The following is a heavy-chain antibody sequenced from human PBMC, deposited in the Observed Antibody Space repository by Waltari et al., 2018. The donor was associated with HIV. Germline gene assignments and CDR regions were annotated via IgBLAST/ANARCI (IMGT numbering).Heavy chain of an antibody. CDR1: GFTFRSYA. CDR2: ISGSGGDT. CDR3: AKVGLSGRWLLRRPFYFDY. V-gene: IGHV3-23*01. D-gene: IGHD3-10*01. J-gene: IGHJ4*02. Sequence: LLESGGNLVQPGGSLTLSCAASGFTFRSYAMTWVRQAPGKGLEWVSGISGSGGDTLFADSVKGRCTISRDASTVYLSMNRLTAEDTAVYYCAKVGLSGRWLLRRPFYFDYWGQGILVTVSS.